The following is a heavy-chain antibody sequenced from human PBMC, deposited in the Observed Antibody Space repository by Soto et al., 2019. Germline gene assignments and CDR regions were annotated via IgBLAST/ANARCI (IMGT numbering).Heavy chain of an antibody. CDR3: ASFLTGATGPFDP. CDR2: IYSGGTT. J-gene: IGHJ5*02. D-gene: IGHD1-26*01. V-gene: IGHV3-53*01. CDR1: GFTVSNNY. Sequence: GGSLRLSCAASGFTVSNNYMSWVRQAPGKGLEWVSVIYSGGTTYYADSVKGRFTISRDNSKNTLYLQMNSRRAEDTAVYYCASFLTGATGPFDPWGQGTLVTVSS.